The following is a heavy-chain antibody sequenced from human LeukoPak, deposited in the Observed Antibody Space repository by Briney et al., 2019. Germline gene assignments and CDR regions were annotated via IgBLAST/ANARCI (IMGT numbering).Heavy chain of an antibody. CDR2: INHSGSI. CDR3: ARGRSGTCYRNGDYYYGMDV. V-gene: IGHV4-34*01. Sequence: SETLSLTCAVYGGSFRGYYWSWIRQPPGKGLEWIGEINHSGSINYNPSLKSRVTMSIDTSKNEFSLKLSSVTAADTAGYYCARGRSGTCYRNGDYYYGMDVWGQGTTVTVSS. CDR1: GGSFRGYY. J-gene: IGHJ6*02. D-gene: IGHD3-10*01.